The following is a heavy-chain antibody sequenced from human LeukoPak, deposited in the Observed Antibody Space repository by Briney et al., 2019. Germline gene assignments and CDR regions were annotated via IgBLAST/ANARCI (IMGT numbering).Heavy chain of an antibody. Sequence: SQTLSLTYAISGDSVSSNSAAWNWNRESPSRGLEWLGRTYYRSKWYNDYAVSVKSRITINPDTSKNQFSLQLNSVTPEDTAVYYRAREEGGIVARPFDYWDQGTLVTVSS. V-gene: IGHV6-1*01. J-gene: IGHJ4*02. CDR3: AREEGGIVARPFDY. CDR1: GDSVSSNSAA. CDR2: TYYRSKWYN. D-gene: IGHD6-6*01.